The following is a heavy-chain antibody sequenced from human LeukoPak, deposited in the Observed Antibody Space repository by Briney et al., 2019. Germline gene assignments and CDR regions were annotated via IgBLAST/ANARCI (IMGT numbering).Heavy chain of an antibody. V-gene: IGHV3-7*01. CDR1: GFTFSSYW. Sequence: GGSLRLSCAASGFTFSSYWMSWVRQAPGRGLEWVANIKEDGSEKYYVDSVKGRFTIFRDNAKKSLYLQMNSLRAEDTAVYYCARASYVASGFDPWGQGILVTVSS. CDR2: IKEDGSEK. J-gene: IGHJ5*02. D-gene: IGHD6-13*01. CDR3: ARASYVASGFDP.